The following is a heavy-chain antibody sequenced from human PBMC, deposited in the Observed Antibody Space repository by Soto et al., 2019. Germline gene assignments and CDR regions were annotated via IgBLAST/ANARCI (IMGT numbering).Heavy chain of an antibody. Sequence: QVQLQESGPGLVKPSETLSLTCSVSGGSISNHYWSWIRQPPGKGLEWIGYIYYNGNTNYNPSLKSRGTMSVDTSMNQISLKLTTVTAADTAVYYCTRANWYSEYWGQGTLVTVSS. V-gene: IGHV4-59*11. J-gene: IGHJ4*02. D-gene: IGHD7-27*01. CDR1: GGSISNHY. CDR3: TRANWYSEY. CDR2: IYYNGNT.